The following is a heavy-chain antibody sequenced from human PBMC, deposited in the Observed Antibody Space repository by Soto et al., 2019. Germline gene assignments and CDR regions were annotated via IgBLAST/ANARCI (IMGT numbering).Heavy chain of an antibody. CDR2: IATYNSNK. D-gene: IGHD3-10*01. CDR3: ARVLRGVVNWFDP. Sequence: HLVQSGPEVKQPGASVTVSCKTSGDTFPNFGLSWVRQAPGQGLEWMGWIATYNSNKNYAQKFQGRLTLTTDTSTSTAYMELKSLGYADTAVYYCARVLRGVVNWFDPWGQGTLVTVSS. CDR1: GDTFPNFG. J-gene: IGHJ5*02. V-gene: IGHV1-18*01.